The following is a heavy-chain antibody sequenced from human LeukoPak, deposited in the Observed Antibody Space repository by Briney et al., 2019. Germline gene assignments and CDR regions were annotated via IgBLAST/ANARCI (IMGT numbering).Heavy chain of an antibody. D-gene: IGHD6-19*01. CDR3: ARLGISSGWNEIDY. J-gene: IGHJ4*02. V-gene: IGHV4-34*01. CDR2: INHSGST. CDR1: GGSFSGYY. Sequence: SETLSLTCAVYGGSFSGYYWSWIRQPPGKGLEWIGEINHSGSTNYNPSLKSRVTISVDTSKNQFSLKLSSVTAADTAVYYCARLGISSGWNEIDYWGQGTLVTVSS.